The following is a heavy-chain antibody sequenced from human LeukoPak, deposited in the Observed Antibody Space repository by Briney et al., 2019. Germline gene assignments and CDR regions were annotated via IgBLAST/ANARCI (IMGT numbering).Heavy chain of an antibody. CDR2: IWYDGSNK. CDR1: GFTFSSYG. J-gene: IGHJ4*02. CDR3: ARDPSGYYYDY. Sequence: PGGSLRLSCAASGFTFSSYGMHWVRQAPGKGLERVAVIWYDGSNKYYADSVKGRFTVSRDNSKNTLYLQMNSLRAEDTAVYYCARDPSGYYYDYWGQGTLVTVSS. D-gene: IGHD3-22*01. V-gene: IGHV3-33*01.